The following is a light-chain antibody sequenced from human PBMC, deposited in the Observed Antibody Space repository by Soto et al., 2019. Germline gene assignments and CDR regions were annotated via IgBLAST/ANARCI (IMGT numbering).Light chain of an antibody. CDR2: KAS. J-gene: IGKJ1*01. Sequence: DIQMTQSPSTLSASVGDRVTITCRASQSISSWLAWYQEKPGKAPKLVIYKASTLESGVPSRFSGSGSGTEFTLSISSLQPDDFATYYCQQYRSYSWTFGQGTKVEI. CDR3: QQYRSYSWT. V-gene: IGKV1-5*03. CDR1: QSISSW.